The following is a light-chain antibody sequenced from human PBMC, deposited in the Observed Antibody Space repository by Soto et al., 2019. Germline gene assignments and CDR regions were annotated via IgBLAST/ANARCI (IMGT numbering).Light chain of an antibody. Sequence: QSVLTQPASVSGSPGQSITISCTGTSTDVGNYNYVSWYQQHPGKAPKLLIYEVSNRPSGISNRFSGSKSGNTASLTISGLQAEDEADYYCSSYTTSITLFVFGTGTQVTVL. CDR3: SSYTTSITLFV. J-gene: IGLJ1*01. CDR1: STDVGNYNY. CDR2: EVS. V-gene: IGLV2-14*01.